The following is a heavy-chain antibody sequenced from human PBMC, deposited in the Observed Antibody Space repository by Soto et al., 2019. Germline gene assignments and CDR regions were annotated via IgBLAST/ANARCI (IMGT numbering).Heavy chain of an antibody. Sequence: SETLSLTCAVYGGSFSCYYWSWIRQPPGKGLEWIGEINHSGSTNYNPSLKSRVTISVDTPKNQFSLKLSSVTAADTAVYYCAXGLGSSGYYYYYYGMDVWGQGTTVTVSS. CDR1: GGSFSCYY. J-gene: IGHJ6*02. V-gene: IGHV4-34*01. CDR2: INHSGST. D-gene: IGHD3-22*01. CDR3: AXGLGSSGYYYYYYGMDV.